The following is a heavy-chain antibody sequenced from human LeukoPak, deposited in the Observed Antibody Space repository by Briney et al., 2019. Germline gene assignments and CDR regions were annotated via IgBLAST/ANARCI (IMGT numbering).Heavy chain of an antibody. Sequence: PSETLSLTCTVSGGSISSGSYYWSWIRQPAGKGLEWIGRIYTSGSTNYNPSLKSRVTISVDTSKNQFSLKLSSVTAADTAVYYCARDNPQSWFDPWGQGTLVTVSS. CDR2: IYTSGST. CDR1: GGSISSGSYY. J-gene: IGHJ5*02. V-gene: IGHV4-61*02. CDR3: ARDNPQSWFDP.